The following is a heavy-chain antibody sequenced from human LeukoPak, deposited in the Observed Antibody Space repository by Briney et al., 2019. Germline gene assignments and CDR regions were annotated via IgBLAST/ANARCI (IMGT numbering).Heavy chain of an antibody. V-gene: IGHV4-34*01. CDR2: INHSGST. Sequence: SETLSLTCGVDGGSFSGYYWNWIRQPPGKGLEWIGEINHSGSTNYNPSLKRRVTISVDTSKNQFSLKLSSVTAADTAVYYCARDSGSGSYYNFDYWGQGTLVTVSS. CDR3: ARDSGSGSYYNFDY. J-gene: IGHJ4*02. D-gene: IGHD3-10*01. CDR1: GGSFSGYY.